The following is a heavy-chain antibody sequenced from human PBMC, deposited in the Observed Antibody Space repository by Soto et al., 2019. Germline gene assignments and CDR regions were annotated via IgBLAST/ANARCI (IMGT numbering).Heavy chain of an antibody. V-gene: IGHV5-51*01. J-gene: IGHJ4*02. CDR2: IFPDDSDT. CDR1: GYIIKNYW. CDR3: PRGGVTSRTFDY. D-gene: IGHD3-3*01. Sequence: PGESLKISCKASGYIIKNYWIGWVRQMPGQGLEWMGIIFPDDSDTRYSPSFQGHVTISVDKSISTAYVQWSSLKASDSAIYYCPRGGVTSRTFDYWGQGTLVTVSS.